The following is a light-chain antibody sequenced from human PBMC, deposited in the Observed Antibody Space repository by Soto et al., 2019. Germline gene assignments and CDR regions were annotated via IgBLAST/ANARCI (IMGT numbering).Light chain of an antibody. V-gene: IGLV3-21*01. J-gene: IGLJ2*01. CDR1: DIGTKS. CDR3: LVSDSSNDHVV. Sequence: SYELTQPPSVSGAAGETARISCGGNDIGTKSVHWYQQRPGQAPVLVIYYDSDRASGIPERFSGSNSGNTATLTIGRVEAGDEADYYCLVSDSSNDHVVFGGGTKLTVL. CDR2: YDS.